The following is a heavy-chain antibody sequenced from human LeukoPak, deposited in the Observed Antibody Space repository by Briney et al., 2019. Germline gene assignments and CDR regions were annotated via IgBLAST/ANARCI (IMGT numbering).Heavy chain of an antibody. V-gene: IGHV4-34*01. J-gene: IGHJ5*02. Sequence: PSETLSLTCAVYGGSFSGYYWSWICQPPGKGLEWIGEINHSGSTNYNPSLKSRVTISVDTSKNQFSLKLSSVTAADTAVYYCARDAGSSTSQPHNWFDPWGQGTLVTVSS. D-gene: IGHD2-2*01. CDR1: GGSFSGYY. CDR3: ARDAGSSTSQPHNWFDP. CDR2: INHSGST.